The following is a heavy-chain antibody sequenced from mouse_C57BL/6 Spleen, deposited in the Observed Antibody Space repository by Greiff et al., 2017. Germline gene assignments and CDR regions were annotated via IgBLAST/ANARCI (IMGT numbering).Heavy chain of an antibody. J-gene: IGHJ2*01. CDR3: TTSTTVVATGVDY. Sequence: VQLQQSGAELVRPGASVKLSCTASGFNIKDDYMHWVKQRPEQGLEWIGWIDPENGDTEYASKFQGKATITADTSSNTAYLQLSSLTSEDTAVYYCTTSTTVVATGVDYWGQGTTLTVSS. CDR2: IDPENGDT. V-gene: IGHV14-4*01. D-gene: IGHD1-1*01. CDR1: GFNIKDDY.